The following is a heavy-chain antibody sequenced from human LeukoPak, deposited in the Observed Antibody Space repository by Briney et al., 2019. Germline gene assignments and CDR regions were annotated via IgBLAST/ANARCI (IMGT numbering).Heavy chain of an antibody. Sequence: ASVKVSCKASGYTFTSYAMHWVRQAPGQRLEWLGWINAGNGNTKYSQKFQGRVTITRDTSASTAYMELSSLRSEDTAVYYCARGGPYGDCLDYWGQGTLVTVSS. J-gene: IGHJ4*02. CDR2: INAGNGNT. CDR1: GYTFTSYA. CDR3: ARGGPYGDCLDY. V-gene: IGHV1-3*01. D-gene: IGHD4-17*01.